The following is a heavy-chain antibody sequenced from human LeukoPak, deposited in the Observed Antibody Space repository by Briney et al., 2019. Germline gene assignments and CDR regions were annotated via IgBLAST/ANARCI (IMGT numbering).Heavy chain of an antibody. CDR2: IRYDGSNK. Sequence: GGSLRLSCAASGFTFSSYGMHWVRQAPGKGLEWVAFIRYDGSNKYYADSVKGRFTISRDNSKNTLYLQMNSLRAEDTAVYYCAKDRAARSGYSRGGSYWGQGTLVTVSS. D-gene: IGHD5-12*01. V-gene: IGHV3-30*02. CDR3: AKDRAARSGYSRGGSY. CDR1: GFTFSSYG. J-gene: IGHJ4*02.